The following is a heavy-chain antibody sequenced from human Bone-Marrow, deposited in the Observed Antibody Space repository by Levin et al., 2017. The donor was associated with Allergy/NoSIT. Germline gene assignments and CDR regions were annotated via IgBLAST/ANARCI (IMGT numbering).Heavy chain of an antibody. Sequence: ASVKVSCKASGYTFTGYYMHWVRQAPGQGLEWMGWINPNSGGTNYAQKFQGRVTMTRDTSISTAYMELSRLRSDDTAVYYCARAHCSGGSCYFPLVIEAAGGWFDPWGQGTLVTVSS. CDR2: INPNSGGT. D-gene: IGHD2-15*01. J-gene: IGHJ5*02. CDR3: ARAHCSGGSCYFPLVIEAAGGWFDP. V-gene: IGHV1-2*02. CDR1: GYTFTGYY.